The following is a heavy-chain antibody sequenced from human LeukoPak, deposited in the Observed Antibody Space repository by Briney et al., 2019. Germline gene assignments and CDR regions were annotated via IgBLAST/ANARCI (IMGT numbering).Heavy chain of an antibody. CDR2: IYYSGST. V-gene: IGHV4-39*01. CDR1: GGSISSSSYY. Sequence: SETLSLTCAVSGGSISSSSYYWGWIRQPPGKGLEWIGSIYYSGSTYYNPSLKSRVTISVDTSKNQFSLKLSSVTAADTAVYYCVVVPAENDAFDIWGQGTMVTVSS. CDR3: VVVPAENDAFDI. D-gene: IGHD2-2*01. J-gene: IGHJ3*02.